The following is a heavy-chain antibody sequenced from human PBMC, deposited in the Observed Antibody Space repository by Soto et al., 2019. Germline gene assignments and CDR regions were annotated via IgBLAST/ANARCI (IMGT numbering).Heavy chain of an antibody. D-gene: IGHD3-10*01. CDR2: IYSSGST. CDR1: VGSISSGGYY. J-gene: IGHJ4*02. V-gene: IGHV4-31*03. CDR3: ARAPSSQWFGEFFVS. Sequence: QLQLQESGPGLVKPSQTLSLTSTVSVGSISSGGYYWSWIRQHPGKGREGIGSIYSSGSTYYNPSLKSRVTISVDTSKNQFSLKLSSVTAADTAVYYCARAPSSQWFGEFFVSWGQGTLVTVSS.